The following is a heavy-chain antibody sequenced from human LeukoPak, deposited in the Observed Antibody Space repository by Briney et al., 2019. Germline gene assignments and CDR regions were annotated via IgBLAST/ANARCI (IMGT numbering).Heavy chain of an antibody. V-gene: IGHV3-23*01. D-gene: IGHD1-26*01. CDR3: AKDRYDSGSYFDY. CDR1: GFTFSTYA. J-gene: IGHJ4*02. Sequence: GGSLRLSCAASGFTFSTYAMSWVRQAPGKGLEWVSSFGISGSTYYADSVKGRFTISRDNAKNSLYLQMNSLRAEDTALYYCAKDRYDSGSYFDYWGQGTLVTVSS. CDR2: FGISGST.